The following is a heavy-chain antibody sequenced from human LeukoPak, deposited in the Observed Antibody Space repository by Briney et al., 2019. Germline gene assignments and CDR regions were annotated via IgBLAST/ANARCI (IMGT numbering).Heavy chain of an antibody. J-gene: IGHJ6*03. CDR1: GGTFSSYA. CDR3: ARGQGYILPAGAPGHYYYYMDV. CDR2: IIPIFGTA. D-gene: IGHD2-2*01. Sequence: SVKVSCKASGGTFSSYAISWVRQAPGQGLEWMGGIIPIFGTANYAQKFQGRVTITADESTSTAYMELSSLRSEDTAVYYCARGQGYILPAGAPGHYYYYMDVWGKGTTVTISS. V-gene: IGHV1-69*13.